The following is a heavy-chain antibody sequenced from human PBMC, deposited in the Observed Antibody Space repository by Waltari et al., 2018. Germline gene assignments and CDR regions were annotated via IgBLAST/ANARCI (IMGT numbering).Heavy chain of an antibody. D-gene: IGHD3-10*01. CDR1: GGSISSGSYY. V-gene: IGHV4-61*02. CDR3: ASLYYYGSGSYLDY. Sequence: QVQLQESGPGLVKPSQTLSLTCTVSGGSISSGSYYWSWIRQPAGKGLAWIGRIYTSGSTNYNPSLKSRVTISVDTSKNQFSLKLSSVTAADTAVYYCASLYYYGSGSYLDYWGQGTLVTVSS. J-gene: IGHJ4*02. CDR2: IYTSGST.